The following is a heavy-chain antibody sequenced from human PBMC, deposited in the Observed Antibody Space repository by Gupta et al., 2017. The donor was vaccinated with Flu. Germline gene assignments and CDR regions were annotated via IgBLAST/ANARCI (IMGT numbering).Heavy chain of an antibody. CDR1: GYTFTSYD. J-gene: IGHJ6*02. V-gene: IGHV1-8*01. CDR2: MNPNSGNT. Sequence: QVQLVQSGAEVKKPGASVKVSCKASGYTFTSYDINWVRQATGQGLEWMGWMNPNSGNTGYAQKFQGRVTMTRNTAISTAYMELSSLRSEDTAVYYCARGSTGYDFWSGYYRKPGYWYYGMDVWGQGTTVTVYS. CDR3: ARGSTGYDFWSGYYRKPGYWYYGMDV. D-gene: IGHD3-3*01.